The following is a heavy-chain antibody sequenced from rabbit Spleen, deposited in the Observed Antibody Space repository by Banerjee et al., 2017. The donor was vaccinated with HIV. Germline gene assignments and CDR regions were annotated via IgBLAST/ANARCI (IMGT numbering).Heavy chain of an antibody. D-gene: IGHD4-1*01. J-gene: IGHJ6*01. CDR2: IYAGGSGST. V-gene: IGHV1S40*01. Sequence: QSMEESGGDLVKAGASLTLTCTASGFSFSGSYWICWVRQAPGKGLEWIGCIYAGGSGSTYYANWAKGRFTISKTSSTTVTLQMTSLTAADTATYFCARDLTGVIGWNFGWWGPGTLVTVS. CDR1: GFSFSGSYW. CDR3: ARDLTGVIGWNFGW.